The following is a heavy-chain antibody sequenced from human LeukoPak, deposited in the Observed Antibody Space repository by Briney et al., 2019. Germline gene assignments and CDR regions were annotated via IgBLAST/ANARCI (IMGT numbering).Heavy chain of an antibody. Sequence: GGSLRLSCAATGVNYSANEIHGSRQAPGTGLMWVSHITSDGGRTDYADSVRGRFTMTRDNAKNTVSLQMNSLRVDDTAVYYCARDNGSPDHWGQGTLVTVSS. CDR2: ITSDGGRT. V-gene: IGHV3-74*01. CDR1: GVNYSANE. CDR3: ARDNGSPDH. J-gene: IGHJ4*02.